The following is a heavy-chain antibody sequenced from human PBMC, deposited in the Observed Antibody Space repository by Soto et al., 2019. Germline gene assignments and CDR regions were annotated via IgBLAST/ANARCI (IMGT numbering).Heavy chain of an antibody. J-gene: IGHJ6*02. Sequence: QVQLVQSGAEVKKPGASVKVSCKASGYTFTSYGISWVRQAPGQGLEWMGWISAYNGNTNYAQKLQDRVTMTTDTGTSTSYMELRSLRSDDSAVYYCARDLYVAAPGGGYYYYGMDVWGQGTTVTVSS. CDR2: ISAYNGNT. CDR3: ARDLYVAAPGGGYYYYGMDV. CDR1: GYTFTSYG. D-gene: IGHD2-15*01. V-gene: IGHV1-18*01.